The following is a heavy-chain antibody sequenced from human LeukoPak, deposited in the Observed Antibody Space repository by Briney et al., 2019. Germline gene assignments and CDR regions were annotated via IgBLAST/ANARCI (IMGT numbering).Heavy chain of an antibody. CDR1: GYTFTSYG. CDR2: INPNSGGT. V-gene: IGHV1-2*04. CDR3: SRGEVDGPDFDY. J-gene: IGHJ4*02. D-gene: IGHD1-26*01. Sequence: ASVKVSCKASGYTFTSYGISWVRQAPGQGLEWMGWINPNSGGTNYAQKFQGWVTMTRDTSISTAYMELSRLRSDDMAVYYCSRGEVDGPDFDYWGQGTLVTVSS.